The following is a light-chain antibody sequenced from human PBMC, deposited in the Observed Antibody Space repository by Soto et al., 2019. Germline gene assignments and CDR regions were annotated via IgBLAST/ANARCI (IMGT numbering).Light chain of an antibody. V-gene: IGKV3-20*01. CDR2: GAS. Sequence: EIVLTQSPGTLSLSPGERATLSCRASQSVNNNYLAWYQQKPGQAPRLLIYGASSRATGILDRFSGSGSGTDFTRTISRLEPEDFAVYYCQQYGSSQSTFGQGTKLEIK. J-gene: IGKJ2*01. CDR3: QQYGSSQST. CDR1: QSVNNNY.